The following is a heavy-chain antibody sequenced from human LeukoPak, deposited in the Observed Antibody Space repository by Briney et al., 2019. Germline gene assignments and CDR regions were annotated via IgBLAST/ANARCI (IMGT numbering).Heavy chain of an antibody. CDR1: GFTFSSYS. V-gene: IGHV3-21*01. J-gene: IGHJ4*02. Sequence: GGSLRLSCAASGFTFSSYSMNWVRQAPGMGLEWVSSISSSSSYIFYADSVKGRFTISRDNAKNSLYLQMSSLRAEDAAVYYCASISGPFDYWGQGTLVTVSS. CDR2: ISSSSSYI. CDR3: ASISGPFDY. D-gene: IGHD7-27*01.